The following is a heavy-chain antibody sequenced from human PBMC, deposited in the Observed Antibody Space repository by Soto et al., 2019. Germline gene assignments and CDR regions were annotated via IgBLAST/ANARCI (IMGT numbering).Heavy chain of an antibody. J-gene: IGHJ6*02. CDR1: GFTFSSYG. CDR2: IWYDGSNK. D-gene: IGHD6-19*01. V-gene: IGHV3-33*01. CDR3: ARDEIAVAARNYYYYYYGMDV. Sequence: HPGGSLRLSCAASGFTFSSYGMHWVRQAPGKGLEWVAVIWYDGSNKYYADSVKGRFTISRDNSKNTLYLQMNSLRAEDTAVYYCARDEIAVAARNYYYYYYGMDVWGQGTTVTVSS.